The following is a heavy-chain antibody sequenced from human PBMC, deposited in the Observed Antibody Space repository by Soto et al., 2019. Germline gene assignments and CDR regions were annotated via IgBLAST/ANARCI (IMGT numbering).Heavy chain of an antibody. J-gene: IGHJ4*02. Sequence: QITLKESGPTLVKPTQTLTLTCTFSGFSLSTSGVGVGWIRQPPGKALEWLALIYWDDDKRYSPSLKSRLTTSKDTSKNQVVLTMTNMDPVDTATYYCAHSVRIVTLYYFDYWGQGTLVTVSS. CDR2: IYWDDDK. V-gene: IGHV2-5*02. CDR3: AHSVRIVTLYYFDY. D-gene: IGHD3-22*01. CDR1: GFSLSTSGVG.